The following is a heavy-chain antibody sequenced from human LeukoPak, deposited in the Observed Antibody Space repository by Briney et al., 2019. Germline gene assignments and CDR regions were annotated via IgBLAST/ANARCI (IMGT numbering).Heavy chain of an antibody. J-gene: IGHJ6*02. V-gene: IGHV1-2*04. CDR1: GYTFTGYY. Sequence: ASVKVSCKASGYTFTGYYMHWVRQAPGQGLEWMGWINPNSGGTNYAQKFQGWVTMTRDTSISTAYMELSRLRSDDTAVYYCARDMVLGVIKTPLGMDVWGQGTTVTVSS. CDR3: ARDMVLGVIKTPLGMDV. CDR2: INPNSGGT. D-gene: IGHD3-10*01.